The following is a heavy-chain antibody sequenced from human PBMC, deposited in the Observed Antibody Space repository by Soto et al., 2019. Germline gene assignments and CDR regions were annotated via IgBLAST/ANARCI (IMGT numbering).Heavy chain of an antibody. V-gene: IGHV1-69*06. J-gene: IGHJ6*02. CDR1: GGTFSSYA. CDR3: ARVRPVLRYFDWLSPYYYYGMDV. D-gene: IGHD3-9*01. Sequence: SVKVSCKASGGTFSSYAISWVRQAPGQGLEWMGGIIPIFGTANYAQKFQGRVTITADKSTSTAYMELSSLRSEDTAVYYCARVRPVLRYFDWLSPYYYYGMDVWGQGTTVTVSS. CDR2: IIPIFGTA.